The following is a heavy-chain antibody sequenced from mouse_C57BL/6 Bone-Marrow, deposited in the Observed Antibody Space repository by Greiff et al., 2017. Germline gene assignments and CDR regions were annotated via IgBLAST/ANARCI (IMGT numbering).Heavy chain of an antibody. CDR3: TSEEDSNYSWYFDV. V-gene: IGHV1-5*01. D-gene: IGHD2-5*01. Sequence: VQLQQSGTVLARPGASVKMSCKTSGYTFTSYWMHWVKQRPGQGLEWIGAIYPGNSDTSYNQKFKGKAKLTADTSASTAYRELSSLAKEDSAVYYCTSEEDSNYSWYFDVWGTGTTVTVSS. CDR2: IYPGNSDT. CDR1: GYTFTSYW. J-gene: IGHJ1*03.